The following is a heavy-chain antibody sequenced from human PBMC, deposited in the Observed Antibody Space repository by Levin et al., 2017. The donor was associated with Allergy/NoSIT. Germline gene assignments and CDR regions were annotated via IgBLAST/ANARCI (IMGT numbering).Heavy chain of an antibody. J-gene: IGHJ4*02. CDR1: GFTFGDYA. D-gene: IGHD2-2*01. Sequence: GGSLRLSCTVSGFTFGDYAMGWVRQAPGKGLEWVGIIRSETYGGTPEYAASVRGRFSIARDDSKNIAYLHINSLRTGDTAVYYCARGRGPAAIWYDNWGQGTLVTVSS. CDR2: IRSETYGGTP. V-gene: IGHV3-49*04. CDR3: ARGRGPAAIWYDN.